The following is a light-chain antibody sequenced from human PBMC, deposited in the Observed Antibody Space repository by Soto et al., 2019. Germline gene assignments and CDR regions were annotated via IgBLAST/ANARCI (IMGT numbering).Light chain of an antibody. CDR1: QNVLYSSNNKNY. CDR3: QQYFSAPLT. V-gene: IGKV4-1*01. J-gene: IGKJ4*01. Sequence: DILLTHSPYSLAVSLGERATINSKSSQNVLYSSNNKNYLAWYQHKPGQPPKLLIYWASTRESGVPDRFSGSGSGTDFTLTISSLQAEDVAVYYCQQYFSAPLTFGGGTKV. CDR2: WAS.